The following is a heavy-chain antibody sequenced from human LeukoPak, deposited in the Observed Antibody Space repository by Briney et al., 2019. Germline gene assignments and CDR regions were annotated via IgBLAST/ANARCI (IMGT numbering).Heavy chain of an antibody. CDR3: AKSLTIFGVVFDAFDI. Sequence: GGSLRLSCAASGFTFSSYWMSWVRQAPGKGLEWVSAISGSGGSTYYADSVKGRFTISRDNSKNTLYLQMNSLRAEDTAVYYCAKSLTIFGVVFDAFDIWGQGTMVTVSS. J-gene: IGHJ3*02. CDR2: ISGSGGST. D-gene: IGHD3-3*01. CDR1: GFTFSSYW. V-gene: IGHV3-23*01.